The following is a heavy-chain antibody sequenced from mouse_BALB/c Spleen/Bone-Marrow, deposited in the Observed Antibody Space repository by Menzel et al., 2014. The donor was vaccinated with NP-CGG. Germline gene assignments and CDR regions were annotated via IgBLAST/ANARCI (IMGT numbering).Heavy chain of an antibody. CDR2: INPNTDGT. J-gene: IGHJ2*01. CDR3: ARSRYLDN. V-gene: IGHV1-26*01. CDR1: GYTFTDYY. D-gene: IGHD3-3*01. Sequence: EVKLMESGPELVKPGTSVKMSCKASGYTFTDYYMMWVRQSHGKSLEWIEHINPNTDGTFYNQKFKGKATLTVDKSSSTAYMQLNSLTSEDSAVYYCARSRYLDNWGQGTTLTVSS.